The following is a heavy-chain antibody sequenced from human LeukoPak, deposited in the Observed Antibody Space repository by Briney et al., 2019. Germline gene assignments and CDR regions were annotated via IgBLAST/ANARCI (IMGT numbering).Heavy chain of an antibody. J-gene: IGHJ4*02. V-gene: IGHV3-9*01. Sequence: GGSLRLSCAASGFTFDDYAMHWVRQAPGKGLEWVSGISWNSGSIGYADSVKGRFTISRDNAKNSLYLQMNSLRAEDTALYYCASRGSSGWYQGGFDYWGQGTLVTVSS. CDR1: GFTFDDYA. CDR2: ISWNSGSI. D-gene: IGHD6-19*01. CDR3: ASRGSSGWYQGGFDY.